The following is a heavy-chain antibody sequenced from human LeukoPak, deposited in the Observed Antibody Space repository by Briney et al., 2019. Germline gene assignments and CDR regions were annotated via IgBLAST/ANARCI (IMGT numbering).Heavy chain of an antibody. V-gene: IGHV3-23*01. CDR2: ISGSGGST. D-gene: IGHD3-22*01. CDR1: GFTFSNFG. CDR3: AKVVYYYDSSGLDGFDI. J-gene: IGHJ3*02. Sequence: GGSLRLSCAASGFTFSNFGMSWVRQAPGRGLEWVARISGSGGSTSYADAVKGRFTISRDNCKNTLYQQINSLRAEDTAVYYCAKVVYYYDSSGLDGFDIWGQGTKVTVSS.